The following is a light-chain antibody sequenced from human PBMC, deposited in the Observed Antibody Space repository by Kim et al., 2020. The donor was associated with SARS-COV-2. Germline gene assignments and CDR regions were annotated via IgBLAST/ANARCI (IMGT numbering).Light chain of an antibody. J-gene: IGLJ2*01. V-gene: IGLV3-19*01. CDR1: SLRSYY. CDR2: GKN. Sequence: ALGQTVRITCQGDSLRSYYASWYQQKPGQAPILVIYGKNNRPSGIPDRFSGSSSGNIASLTITGAQAEDEADYYCNSRDSSGNHLVFGGGTQLTVL. CDR3: NSRDSSGNHLV.